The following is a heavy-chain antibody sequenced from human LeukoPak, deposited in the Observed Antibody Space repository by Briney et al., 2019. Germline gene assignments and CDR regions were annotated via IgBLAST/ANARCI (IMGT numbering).Heavy chain of an antibody. D-gene: IGHD2-8*01. CDR2: INDSGRS. Sequence: SETLSLTCGVYGGSFSGYYWSWIRQPPGKGLEWIGEINDSGRSNYKSSLKSRVTISEDTSKNQFSLKLSSVTAADTAMFYCARVNVLMVYGKASHYMDVWGKGTTVTVSS. V-gene: IGHV4-34*01. J-gene: IGHJ6*03. CDR3: ARVNVLMVYGKASHYMDV. CDR1: GGSFSGYY.